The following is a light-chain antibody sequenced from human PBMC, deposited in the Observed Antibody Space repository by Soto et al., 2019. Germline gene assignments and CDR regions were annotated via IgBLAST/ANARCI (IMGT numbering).Light chain of an antibody. J-gene: IGKJ1*01. CDR3: QQYGSSPRT. CDR2: GAS. CDR1: QTVNNNY. Sequence: TQSPSTLSASVGDRVTITCRASQTVNNNYLAWYQLKPGQAPRLLIYGASSRATGIPDRFSGSGSGTDFTLTISRLDHEDFAVYFCQQYGSSPRTFGQGTKVDIK. V-gene: IGKV3-20*01.